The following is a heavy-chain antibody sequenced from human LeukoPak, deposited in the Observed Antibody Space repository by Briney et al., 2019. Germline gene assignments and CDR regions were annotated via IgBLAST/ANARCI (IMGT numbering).Heavy chain of an antibody. CDR1: GGSISSYY. CDR2: IYYSGST. CDR3: AESYGFSNTFDY. D-gene: IGHD5-18*01. Sequence: SETLSLTCTVSGGSISSYYWGWIRQPPGKGLEWIGSIYYSGSTYYNPSLKSRVTISVDTSKNQFSLKLSSVTAADTAVYYCAESYGFSNTFDYWGQGTLVTVSS. J-gene: IGHJ4*02. V-gene: IGHV4-39*01.